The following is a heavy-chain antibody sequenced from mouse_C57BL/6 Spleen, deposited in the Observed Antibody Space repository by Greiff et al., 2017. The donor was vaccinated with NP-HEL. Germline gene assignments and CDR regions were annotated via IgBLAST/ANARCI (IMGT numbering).Heavy chain of an antibody. V-gene: IGHV5-4*01. J-gene: IGHJ1*03. CDR3: AREDITSYFDV. CDR1: GFTFSSYA. Sequence: EVKLVESGGGLVKPGGSLKLSCAASGFTFSSYAMSWVRQTPEKRLEWVATISDGGSYTYYPDNVKGRFTISRDNAKNNLYLQMSHLKSEDTAMYYCAREDITSYFDVWGTGTTVTVSS. D-gene: IGHD1-1*01. CDR2: ISDGGSYT.